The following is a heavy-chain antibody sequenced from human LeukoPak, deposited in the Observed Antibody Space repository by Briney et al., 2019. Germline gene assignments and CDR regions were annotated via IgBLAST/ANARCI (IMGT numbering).Heavy chain of an antibody. J-gene: IGHJ4*02. V-gene: IGHV3-21*01. Sequence: GGSLRLSCAASGFTFSSYSMNWVRQAPGKGLEWVSSISSSSSYIYYADSVKGRFTISRDNAENSLYLQMNSLRAEDTAVYYCARDRCRYYDSSGYCPFDYWGQGTLVTVSS. CDR3: ARDRCRYYDSSGYCPFDY. CDR2: ISSSSSYI. CDR1: GFTFSSYS. D-gene: IGHD3-22*01.